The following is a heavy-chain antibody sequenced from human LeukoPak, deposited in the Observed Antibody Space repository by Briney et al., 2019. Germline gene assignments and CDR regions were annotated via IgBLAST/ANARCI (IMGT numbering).Heavy chain of an antibody. V-gene: IGHV3-7*01. CDR3: ARDSCSGGSSYEVAFDI. D-gene: IGHD2-15*01. Sequence: GGSLRLSCAASGFTFSSYWMSWVRQAPGKGLEWVANIKQDGSEKYYVDSVKGRFTISRDDAKNSLYLQMNSLRAEDTAVYYCARDSCSGGSSYEVAFDIWGQGTMVTVSS. CDR2: IKQDGSEK. CDR1: GFTFSSYW. J-gene: IGHJ3*02.